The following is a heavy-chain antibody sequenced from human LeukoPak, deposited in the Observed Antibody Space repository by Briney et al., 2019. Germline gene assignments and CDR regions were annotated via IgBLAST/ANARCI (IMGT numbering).Heavy chain of an antibody. CDR2: IYHSGST. D-gene: IGHD1-26*01. V-gene: IGHV4-30-2*01. CDR1: GGSISSGGYS. Sequence: PSETLSLTCAVSGGSISSGGYSWSWIRQPPGKGLEWIGYIYHSGSTYYNPSLKSRVTMSVDTSKNQFSLKLSSVTAADTAVYYCAREQWELLGWFDPWGQGTLVTVSS. J-gene: IGHJ5*02. CDR3: AREQWELLGWFDP.